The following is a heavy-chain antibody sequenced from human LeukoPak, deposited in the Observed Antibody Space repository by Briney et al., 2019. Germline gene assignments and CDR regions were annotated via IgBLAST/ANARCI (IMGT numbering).Heavy chain of an antibody. CDR1: GFTFGNYG. J-gene: IGHJ6*02. V-gene: IGHV3-30*18. CDR2: ISYDGSSE. Sequence: GGSLRLSCAVSGFTFGNYGMHWARQAPGKGLEWVALISYDGSSEYYAGSVKGRFTISRDNSKITVYLQMNSLKAEDTAVYYCAKELYNYGDYGAEGLDVGGQGTTVTVS. D-gene: IGHD4-17*01. CDR3: AKELYNYGDYGAEGLDV.